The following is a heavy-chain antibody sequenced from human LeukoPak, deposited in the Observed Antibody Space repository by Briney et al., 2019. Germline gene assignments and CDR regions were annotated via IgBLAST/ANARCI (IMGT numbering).Heavy chain of an antibody. J-gene: IGHJ4*02. CDR2: IWYDGSNK. V-gene: IGHV3-33*01. CDR1: GFTFSSYG. D-gene: IGHD6-19*01. Sequence: GGSLRLSCAASGFTFSSYGMHWVRQAPGKGLEWVAVIWYDGSNKYYADSVKGRFTISRDNSKNTLYLQMNSLRAEDTAVYYCARDLGSSGWFFYWGQGTLVTVSS. CDR3: ARDLGSSGWFFY.